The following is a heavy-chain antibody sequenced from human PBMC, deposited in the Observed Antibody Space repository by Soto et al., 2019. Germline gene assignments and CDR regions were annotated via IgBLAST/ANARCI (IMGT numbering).Heavy chain of an antibody. V-gene: IGHV1-3*05. J-gene: IGHJ4*02. CDR2: INAGNGNK. CDR1: GYTFTSYA. D-gene: IGHD6-13*01. CDR3: ARGIAPYSFDS. Sequence: QVQLVQSGAEEKKPGASVKVSCKASGYTFTSYAMNWVRQAPGQRLEWMGWINAGNGNKKYSQKFQGRVTITRDTSASTAYMELSSLRSEDTAVYYCARGIAPYSFDSWGQGTLVTVSS.